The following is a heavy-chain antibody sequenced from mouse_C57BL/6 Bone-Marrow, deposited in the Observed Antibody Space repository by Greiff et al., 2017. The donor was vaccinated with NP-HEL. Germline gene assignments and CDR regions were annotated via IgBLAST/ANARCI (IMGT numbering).Heavy chain of an antibody. J-gene: IGHJ2*01. D-gene: IGHD2-4*01. V-gene: IGHV7-3*01. CDR2: IRNKANGYTT. CDR1: GFTFTDYY. CDR3: ARYRERLPYYFDY. Sequence: EVQLVESGGGLVQPGGSLSLSCAASGFTFTDYYMSWVRQPPGKALEWLGFIRNKANGYTTEYSASVKGRFTISRDNSQSILYLQMNALRAEDSATYYCARYRERLPYYFDYWGQGTTLTVSS.